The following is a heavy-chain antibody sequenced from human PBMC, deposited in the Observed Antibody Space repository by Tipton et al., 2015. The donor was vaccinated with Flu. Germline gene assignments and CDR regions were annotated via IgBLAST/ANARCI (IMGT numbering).Heavy chain of an antibody. Sequence: QLVQSGAEVKKPGASVKVSCKASGYTSTRYGISWVRQAPGQGLEWMGWIRGYGNTNYAQELRGRVTMTTDTSTSTAYMELRSLRSDDTAVYDCASSQVDWNDTPNWVDPWGQVTLVTVSS. J-gene: IGHJ5*02. CDR2: IRGYGNT. D-gene: IGHD1-1*01. V-gene: IGHV1-18*01. CDR3: ASSQVDWNDTPNWVDP. CDR1: GYTSTRYG.